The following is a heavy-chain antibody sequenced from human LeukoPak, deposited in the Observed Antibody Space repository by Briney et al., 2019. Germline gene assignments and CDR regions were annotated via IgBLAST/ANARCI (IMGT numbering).Heavy chain of an antibody. D-gene: IGHD3-10*01. CDR2: INHSGST. CDR1: GGSFSGYY. Sequence: SETLSLTCAVYGGSFSGYYWSWIRQPPGKGLEWIGEINHSGSTNYNPSLKSRVTISVDTSKNQFSLKLSSVTAADTAVYYCARGPYGSGISNWFDPWGQGTLVIVSS. CDR3: ARGPYGSGISNWFDP. J-gene: IGHJ5*02. V-gene: IGHV4-34*01.